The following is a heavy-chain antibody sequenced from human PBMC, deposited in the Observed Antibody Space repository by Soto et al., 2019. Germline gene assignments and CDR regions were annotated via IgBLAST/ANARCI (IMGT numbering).Heavy chain of an antibody. D-gene: IGHD3-10*01. J-gene: IGHJ6*02. CDR1: GGTFSSYA. Sequence: QVQLVQSGAEVKKPGSSVKVSCKASGGTFSSYAISWVRQAPGQGLEWMGGIIPIFGTANYAKKFQGRVTMTADESTSTAYMELSSLRSEDTAVYYCARGAIRGDYYGMDVWGQGTTVTVSS. V-gene: IGHV1-69*12. CDR2: IIPIFGTA. CDR3: ARGAIRGDYYGMDV.